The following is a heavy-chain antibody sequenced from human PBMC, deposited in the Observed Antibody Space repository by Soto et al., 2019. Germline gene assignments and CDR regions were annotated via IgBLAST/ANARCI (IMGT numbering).Heavy chain of an antibody. Sequence: SETLSLTCAVSGGSISSYYWSWIRQPPGKGLEWIGYIYYSGSTNYNPSLKSRVTISVDTSKNQFSLKLSSVTAADTAVYYCARDRGGSYYTTAFDYWGQGTLVTVSS. CDR2: IYYSGST. J-gene: IGHJ4*02. V-gene: IGHV4-59*01. CDR1: GGSISSYY. CDR3: ARDRGGSYYTTAFDY. D-gene: IGHD1-26*01.